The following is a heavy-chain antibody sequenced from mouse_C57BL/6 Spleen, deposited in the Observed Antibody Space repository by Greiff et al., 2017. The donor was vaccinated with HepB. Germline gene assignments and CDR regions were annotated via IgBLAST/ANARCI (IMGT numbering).Heavy chain of an antibody. CDR2: IYPSDSET. J-gene: IGHJ2*01. D-gene: IGHD3-2*02. V-gene: IGHV1-61*01. CDR1: GYTFTSYW. Sequence: QVHVKQPGAELVRPGSSVKLSCKASGYTFTSYWMDWVKQRPGQGLEWIGNIYPSDSETHYNQKFKDKATLTVDKSSSTAYMQLSSLTSEDSAVYYCARSRQLTFDYWGQGTTLTVSS. CDR3: ARSRQLTFDY.